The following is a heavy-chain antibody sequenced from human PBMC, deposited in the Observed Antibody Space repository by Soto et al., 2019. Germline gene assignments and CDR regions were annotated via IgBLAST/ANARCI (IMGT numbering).Heavy chain of an antibody. Sequence: QVQLVQSGAELKKPGSSVRVSCQASGGTFSSYSVNWVRQAPGQGLEWMGGIIPILPTADHAQRFQGRVTITTDKSTNTAYMELSSLRSDETAVYSCAIRTSVFGVVAMGGLDVWGQGTTVTVSS. CDR2: IIPILPTA. D-gene: IGHD3-3*01. CDR1: GGTFSSYS. CDR3: AIRTSVFGVVAMGGLDV. J-gene: IGHJ6*01. V-gene: IGHV1-69*05.